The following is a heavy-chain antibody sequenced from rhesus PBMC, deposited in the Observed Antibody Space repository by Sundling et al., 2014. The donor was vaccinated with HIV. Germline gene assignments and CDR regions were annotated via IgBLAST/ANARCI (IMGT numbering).Heavy chain of an antibody. CDR2: IYGSGGST. Sequence: QVQLQESGPGLVKPSATLSLTCAVSGGSISGDYGWGWIRQPPGKGLEWIGRIYGSGGSTDYNPSLKSRVTISTDTSKKQFSLKLSPVTAADTAVYYCARNEHLEVVMSATPFHYWGPGVPVTVSS. CDR3: ARNEHLEVVMSATPFHY. D-gene: IGHD2-39*02. CDR1: GGSISGDYG. V-gene: IGHV4-160*01. J-gene: IGHJ4*01.